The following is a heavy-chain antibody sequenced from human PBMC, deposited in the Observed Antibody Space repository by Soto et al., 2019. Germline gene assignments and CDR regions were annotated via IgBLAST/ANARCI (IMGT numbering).Heavy chain of an antibody. D-gene: IGHD2-15*01. Sequence: GGSLRLSCAASGFTFSSYGMHWVRQAPGKGLEWVAVISYDGSNKYYADSVKGRFTISRDNSKNTLYLQMNSLRAEDTAVYYCATSVVVVAATYAFDIWGQGTMVTVSS. CDR2: ISYDGSNK. J-gene: IGHJ3*02. V-gene: IGHV3-30*03. CDR1: GFTFSSYG. CDR3: ATSVVVVAATYAFDI.